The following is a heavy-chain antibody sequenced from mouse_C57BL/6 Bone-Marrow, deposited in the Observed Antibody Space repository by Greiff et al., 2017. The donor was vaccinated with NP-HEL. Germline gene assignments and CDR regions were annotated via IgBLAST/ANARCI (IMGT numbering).Heavy chain of an antibody. CDR2: IYPGDGDT. CDR3: ARDDYGSLAWIAY. J-gene: IGHJ3*01. D-gene: IGHD1-1*01. V-gene: IGHV1-82*01. CDR1: GYAFSSSW. Sequence: VQLQQPGPELVKPGASVKISCKASGYAFSSSWMNWVKQRPGKGLEWIGRIYPGDGDTNYNGKFKGKATLTADKSSSPAYMQLSSLSSENSAVYFCARDDYGSLAWIAYWDQGTLVTVSA.